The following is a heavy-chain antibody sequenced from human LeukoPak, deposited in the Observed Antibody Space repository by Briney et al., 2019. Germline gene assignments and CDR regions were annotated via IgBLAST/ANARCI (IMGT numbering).Heavy chain of an antibody. D-gene: IGHD3-9*01. CDR2: ISSGNSNI. Sequence: GGSLRLSCAASGFTFSSYTMNWVRQAPGKGLEWVSYISSGNSNIYYADSVKGRFTISRDNAKNSLYLQMNSLRAEDTAVYYCARGHWFAHLDYWGQGTLVTVSS. V-gene: IGHV3-48*01. J-gene: IGHJ4*02. CDR3: ARGHWFAHLDY. CDR1: GFTFSSYT.